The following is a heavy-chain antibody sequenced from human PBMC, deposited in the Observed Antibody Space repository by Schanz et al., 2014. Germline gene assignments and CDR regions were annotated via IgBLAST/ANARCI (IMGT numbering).Heavy chain of an antibody. CDR2: IYIGGNT. CDR1: GFSFGTYA. J-gene: IGHJ2*01. CDR3: AKDAPYPFDL. Sequence: EVHLLESGGGLVQPGGSLRLSCAASGFSFGTYAMSWVRQAPGKGLLWVSFIYIGGNTYYADSVKGRFTISRDNSKNTLYLQMNSLRAEDTAIYYCAKDAPYPFDLWGRGTLITVSS. V-gene: IGHV3-23*01.